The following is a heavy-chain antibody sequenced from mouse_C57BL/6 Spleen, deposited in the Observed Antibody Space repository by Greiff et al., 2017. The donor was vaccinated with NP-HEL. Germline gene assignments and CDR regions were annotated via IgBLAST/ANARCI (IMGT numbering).Heavy chain of an antibody. J-gene: IGHJ4*01. CDR3: ARLRQLRLRGYAMDY. Sequence: EVQLVESGGGLVQPGGSLKLSCAASGFTFSDYYMYWVRQTPEKRLEWVAYISNGGGSTYYPDTVKGRFTISRDNAKTTLYLQMSRLKAEDTAMYYCARLRQLRLRGYAMDYWGQGTSVTVSS. V-gene: IGHV5-12*01. CDR1: GFTFSDYY. D-gene: IGHD3-2*02. CDR2: ISNGGGST.